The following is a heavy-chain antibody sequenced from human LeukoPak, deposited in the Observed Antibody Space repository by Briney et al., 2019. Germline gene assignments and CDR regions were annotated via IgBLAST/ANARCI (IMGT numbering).Heavy chain of an antibody. CDR2: ISGDGGST. J-gene: IGHJ4*02. V-gene: IGHV3-43*02. D-gene: IGHD3-22*01. CDR3: AKDGLYDSSGYFDY. CDR1: GFTFDDYA. Sequence: GGSLRLSCAASGFTFDDYAIHWVRQAPGKGLEWVSLISGDGGSTYYADSVKGRFTISRDNSKNSLYLQMNSLRTEDTALYYCAKDGLYDSSGYFDYWGQGTLVTVSS.